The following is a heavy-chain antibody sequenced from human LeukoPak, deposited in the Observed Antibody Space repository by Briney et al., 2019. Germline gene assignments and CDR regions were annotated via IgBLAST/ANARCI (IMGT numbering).Heavy chain of an antibody. CDR2: IIPILGIA. CDR1: GGTFSSYA. V-gene: IGHV1-69*04. D-gene: IGHD3-10*01. J-gene: IGHJ3*02. CDR3: ARDRGREFDAFDI. Sequence: SVKVSCKASGGTFSSYAISWVRQAPGQGLEWMGRIIPILGIANYAQKFQGRVTITADKSTRTAYMELSSLRSEDTAVYYCARDRGREFDAFDIWGQGTMVTVSS.